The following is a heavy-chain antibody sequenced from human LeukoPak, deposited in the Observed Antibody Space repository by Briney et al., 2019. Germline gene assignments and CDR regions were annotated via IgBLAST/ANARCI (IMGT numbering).Heavy chain of an antibody. D-gene: IGHD5-24*01. Sequence: PSETLSLTCTVAGGSISSYYWSWIRQPPGKGLEWIGYIYYSGSTNYNPSLKSRVTISVDTSKNQFSLKLSSVTAADTAVYYCARGDLGYWGQGTLVTVSS. CDR1: GGSISSYY. J-gene: IGHJ4*02. CDR2: IYYSGST. CDR3: ARGDLGY. V-gene: IGHV4-59*01.